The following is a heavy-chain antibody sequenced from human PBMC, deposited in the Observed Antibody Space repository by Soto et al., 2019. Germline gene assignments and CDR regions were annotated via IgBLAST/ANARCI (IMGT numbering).Heavy chain of an antibody. CDR3: ARAYYYDSNWFDP. J-gene: IGHJ5*02. V-gene: IGHV4-30-4*01. D-gene: IGHD3-22*01. Sequence: SETLSLTCTVSGGSISSGDYYWSWIRQPPGKGLEWIGYIYYSGSTYYNPSLKSRVTISVDTSKNQFSLKLSSVTAAGTAVYYCARAYYYDSNWFDPWGQGTLVTVSS. CDR1: GGSISSGDYY. CDR2: IYYSGST.